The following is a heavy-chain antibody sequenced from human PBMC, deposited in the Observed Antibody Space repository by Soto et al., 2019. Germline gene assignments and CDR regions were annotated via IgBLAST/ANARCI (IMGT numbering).Heavy chain of an antibody. CDR1: GGSISSSSYY. V-gene: IGHV4-39*01. CDR3: ARLGATVTTSAFDY. J-gene: IGHJ4*02. Sequence: LQLQESGPGVVKTSETLSLTCTVSGGSISSSSYYWGWIRQPPGKGLEWIGSIYYSGGTYYNPSLKSRVTMSVDTSKNQFSLKLSSVTAADTAVYSCARLGATVTTSAFDYWGQGTLVTVSS. CDR2: IYYSGGT. D-gene: IGHD1-26*01.